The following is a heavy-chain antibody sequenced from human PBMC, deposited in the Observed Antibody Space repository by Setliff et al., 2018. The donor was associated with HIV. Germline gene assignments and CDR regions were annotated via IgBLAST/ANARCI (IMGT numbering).Heavy chain of an antibody. CDR3: ARGHVVRTTRSLDH. CDR2: VSSGGTA. Sequence: SETLSLTCSVSGDSIKSGLNYWTWIRQPAGRGLEWMGQVSSGGTASYNPALKSRVGISIDTSKNHFTLNLTSATAADTALYFCARGHVVRTTRSLDHWGRGLLVTV. D-gene: IGHD2-15*01. J-gene: IGHJ4*01. V-gene: IGHV4-61*09. CDR1: GDSIKSGLNY.